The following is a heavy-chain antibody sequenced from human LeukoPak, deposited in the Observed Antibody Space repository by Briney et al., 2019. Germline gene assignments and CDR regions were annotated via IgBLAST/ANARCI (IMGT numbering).Heavy chain of an antibody. J-gene: IGHJ4*02. V-gene: IGHV3-11*01. D-gene: IGHD2-21*02. Sequence: PGGSLRLSCAASGFTFSDYYMTWIRQAPGKGLEWVSCISSSGSTIFYADSVKGRFTISRDNAKSSLFLQMNSLRAEVTAVYYCARVNRVTAIQELDYWGQGTLVTVSS. CDR3: ARVNRVTAIQELDY. CDR1: GFTFSDYY. CDR2: ISSSGSTI.